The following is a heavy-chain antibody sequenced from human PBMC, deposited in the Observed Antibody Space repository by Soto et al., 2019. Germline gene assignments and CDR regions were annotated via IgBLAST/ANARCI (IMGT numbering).Heavy chain of an antibody. D-gene: IGHD7-27*01. V-gene: IGHV4-4*02. Sequence: SETLSLTCAVSGGSVSSTNWWTWVRQSPGKGLEWIGEIYHSGTATYNPSLRGRVTISVDRSKNQFSLKLSSVTAADTAVCYCARVPGPWGQGTLVTVS. J-gene: IGHJ5*02. CDR1: GGSVSSTNW. CDR2: IYHSGTA. CDR3: ARVPGP.